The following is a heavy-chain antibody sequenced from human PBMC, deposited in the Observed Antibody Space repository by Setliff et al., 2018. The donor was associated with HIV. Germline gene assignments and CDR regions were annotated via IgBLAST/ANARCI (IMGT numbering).Heavy chain of an antibody. Sequence: PGGSLRLSCATSGFTFSPYAIHWVRQAPGMGLEWVAMIWADEITKFYADSVKGRFTISRDNSKNTMYLQINTLRVEDTAVYYCARDPPGSGFHLDYWGQGTPVTVSS. V-gene: IGHV3-33*01. D-gene: IGHD5-12*01. CDR3: ARDPPGSGFHLDY. CDR1: GFTFSPYA. J-gene: IGHJ4*02. CDR2: IWADEITK.